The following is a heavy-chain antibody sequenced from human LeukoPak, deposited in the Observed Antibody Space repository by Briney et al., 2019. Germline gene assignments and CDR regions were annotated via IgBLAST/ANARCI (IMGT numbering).Heavy chain of an antibody. CDR1: GFTFSSHG. Sequence: GRSLRLSCAASGFTFSSHGMHWVRQAPGKGREWVAVISYDGSDKYYADSVKGRFTISRDNSKNTLYLQMNSLRAEDTAVYYCAKRRTVDTAMVTHYYGMDVWGQGTTVTVSS. CDR2: ISYDGSDK. D-gene: IGHD5-18*01. CDR3: AKRRTVDTAMVTHYYGMDV. J-gene: IGHJ6*02. V-gene: IGHV3-30*18.